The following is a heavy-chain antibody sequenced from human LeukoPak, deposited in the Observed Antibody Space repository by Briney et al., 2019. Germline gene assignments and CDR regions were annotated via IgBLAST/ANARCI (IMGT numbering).Heavy chain of an antibody. CDR3: ARDVDSSGYYDY. CDR2: ISYDGSNK. J-gene: IGHJ4*02. V-gene: IGHV3-30*04. CDR1: GFTFSSYA. D-gene: IGHD3-22*01. Sequence: GGSLRRSCAASGFTFSSYAMHWVRQAPGKGLEWVAVISYDGSNKYYADSVKGRFTISRDNSKNTLYLQMNSLRAEDTAVYYCARDVDSSGYYDYWGQGTLVTVSS.